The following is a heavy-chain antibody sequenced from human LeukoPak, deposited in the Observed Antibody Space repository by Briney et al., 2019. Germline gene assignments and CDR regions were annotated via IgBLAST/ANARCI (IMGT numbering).Heavy chain of an antibody. CDR1: GFPLSTSGVG. J-gene: IGHJ3*02. D-gene: IGHD2-21*01. V-gene: IGHV2-5*02. CDR3: AHRKGIVVVKGNDAFDI. Sequence: SGPTLVDPTQTLTLTCTFSGFPLSTSGVGVGWIRQPPGKALEWLALIYWDDDKRYSPSLKSRLTITKDTSKNQVVLTMTNMDPVDTATYYCAHRKGIVVVKGNDAFDIWGQGTMVTVSS. CDR2: IYWDDDK.